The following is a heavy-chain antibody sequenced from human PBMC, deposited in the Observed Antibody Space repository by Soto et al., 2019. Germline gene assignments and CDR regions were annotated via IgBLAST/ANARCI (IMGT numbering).Heavy chain of an antibody. Sequence: EVQLVESGGGLVQPGGSLRLSCAASGFTFSSYSMNWVRQAPGKGLGWVSYISSSSRTIYYADSVKGRFYISRDNDKNSLYLQMNSLRDEDTAVYYCARDFGDIVVVPAADSEGYYYYYGMDVWGQGTTVTVSS. CDR1: GFTFSSYS. V-gene: IGHV3-48*02. J-gene: IGHJ6*02. CDR3: ARDFGDIVVVPAADSEGYYYYYGMDV. D-gene: IGHD2-2*01. CDR2: ISSSSRTI.